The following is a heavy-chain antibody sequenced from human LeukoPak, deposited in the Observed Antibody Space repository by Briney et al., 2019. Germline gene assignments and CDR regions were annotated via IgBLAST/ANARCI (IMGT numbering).Heavy chain of an antibody. Sequence: GESLKISCKGSEYSFTSYWISWVRQMPGKGPEWMGIIHPGDSNTRYSLSFQGQVTISADKSISTAYLQWSSLKASDTAMYYCARRRGMERDGYNDYWGQGTLVTVSS. CDR3: ARRRGMERDGYNDY. CDR2: IHPGDSNT. V-gene: IGHV5-51*01. CDR1: EYSFTSYW. D-gene: IGHD5-24*01. J-gene: IGHJ4*02.